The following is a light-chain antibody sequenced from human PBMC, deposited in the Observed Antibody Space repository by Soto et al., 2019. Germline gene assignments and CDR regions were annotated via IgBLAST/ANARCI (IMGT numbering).Light chain of an antibody. J-gene: IGKJ1*01. Sequence: DIQMTQSPSSLSASVGHRVSITCRASQSFSTHLSWYQQKPGKAPKLLILGAVILQSGVPSRFSGSGSGTDFTLTISSLQPEDFATYYCQRDYNNIRTFGQGTKVDIK. CDR3: QRDYNNIRT. V-gene: IGKV1-39*01. CDR1: QSFSTH. CDR2: GAV.